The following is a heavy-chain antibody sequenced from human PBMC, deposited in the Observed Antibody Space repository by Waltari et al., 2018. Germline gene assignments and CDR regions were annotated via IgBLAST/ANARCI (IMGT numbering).Heavy chain of an antibody. V-gene: IGHV3-30*04. CDR2: ISPDGSDR. Sequence: QAQLVESGGSVVQPGRSLRVSCAASGFTFSSYAMNWVRQAPGKGREWVTVISPDGSDRYYADSVKGRFIISRDNSKNTLYLQMHSLKAEDTAVYYCARDGGDYYFDYWGQGTLVTVSS. CDR3: ARDGGDYYFDY. CDR1: GFTFSSYA. D-gene: IGHD4-17*01. J-gene: IGHJ4*02.